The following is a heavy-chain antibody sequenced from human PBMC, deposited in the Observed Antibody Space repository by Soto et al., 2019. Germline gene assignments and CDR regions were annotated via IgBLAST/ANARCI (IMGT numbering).Heavy chain of an antibody. CDR1: GYTITCND. CDR3: AKSIVVVVAAGAFDI. CDR2: MNPNSGNT. V-gene: IGHV1-8*01. D-gene: IGHD2-15*01. J-gene: IGHJ3*02. Sequence: ASVKVSCKASGYTITCNDSNWVRQATGQGLEWMGWMNPNSGNTGYAQKFQGRVTMTEDTSTDTAYMELSSLRAEDTALYYCAKSIVVVVAAGAFDIWGQGTMGTVSS.